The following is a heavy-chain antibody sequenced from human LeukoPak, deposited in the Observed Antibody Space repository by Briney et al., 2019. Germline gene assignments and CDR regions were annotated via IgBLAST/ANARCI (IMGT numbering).Heavy chain of an antibody. J-gene: IGHJ6*02. CDR1: GFTFSSYA. Sequence: GGSLRPSCAASGFTFSSYAMHWVRQAPGKGLEWVAVISYDGSNKYYADSVKGRFTISRDNSKNTLYLQMNSLRAEDTAVYYCARVRTYYYYGMDVWGQGTTVTVSS. V-gene: IGHV3-30*04. CDR3: ARVRTYYYYGMDV. CDR2: ISYDGSNK.